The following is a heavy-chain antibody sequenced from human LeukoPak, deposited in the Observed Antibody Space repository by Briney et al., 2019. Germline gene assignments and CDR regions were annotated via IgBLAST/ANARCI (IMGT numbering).Heavy chain of an antibody. CDR2: ISSSSSYI. CDR3: ARDPGYGSGSPYFDY. J-gene: IGHJ4*02. V-gene: IGHV3-21*01. Sequence: GGSLRLSCAASGFTFSSYAMSWVRQAPGKGLEWVSSISSSSSYIYYADSVKGRFTISRDNAKNSLYLQMNSLRAEDTAVYYCARDPGYGSGSPYFDYWGQGTLVTVSS. CDR1: GFTFSSYA. D-gene: IGHD3-10*01.